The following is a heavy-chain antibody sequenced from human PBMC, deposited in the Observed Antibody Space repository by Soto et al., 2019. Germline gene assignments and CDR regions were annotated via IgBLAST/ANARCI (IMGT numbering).Heavy chain of an antibody. Sequence: SETLSLTCTVSGGSISSGGYYWSWIRQHPGKGLEWIGYIYYSGSTYYNPSLKSRVTISVDTSKNQFSLKLSSVTAADTAVYYCARTVLRYFDWSTDYWGQGTLVTVSS. J-gene: IGHJ4*02. CDR2: IYYSGST. D-gene: IGHD3-9*01. V-gene: IGHV4-31*03. CDR1: GGSISSGGYY. CDR3: ARTVLRYFDWSTDY.